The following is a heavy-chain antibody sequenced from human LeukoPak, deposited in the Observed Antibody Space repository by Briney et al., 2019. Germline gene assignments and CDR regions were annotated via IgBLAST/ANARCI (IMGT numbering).Heavy chain of an antibody. CDR2: ISGSGGST. D-gene: IGHD5-18*01. J-gene: IGHJ4*02. CDR3: AKDRLTYDTAMAWF. Sequence: GGSLRLSCAASGFTFSSYAMSWVRQAPGKGLEWVSAISGSGGSTYYADSVKGRFTISRDNSKNTLYLQMTSLRVEDTAVYYCAKDRLTYDTAMAWFWGQGTLVTVSS. V-gene: IGHV3-23*01. CDR1: GFTFSSYA.